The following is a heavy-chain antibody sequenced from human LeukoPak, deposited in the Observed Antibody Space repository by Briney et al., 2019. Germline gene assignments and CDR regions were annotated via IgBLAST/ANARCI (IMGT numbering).Heavy chain of an antibody. Sequence: GALKISRKGSGYSFTSYWIGWVGQMAGKRLGWMGIIYPGDSDIRYSPSFQGQVTISADKSISTAYLQWSSLKASGTAMYYCARQFGGNSEFDYWGQGTLVTVSS. V-gene: IGHV5-51*01. CDR1: GYSFTSYW. D-gene: IGHD4-23*01. CDR3: ARQFGGNSEFDY. J-gene: IGHJ4*02. CDR2: IYPGDSDI.